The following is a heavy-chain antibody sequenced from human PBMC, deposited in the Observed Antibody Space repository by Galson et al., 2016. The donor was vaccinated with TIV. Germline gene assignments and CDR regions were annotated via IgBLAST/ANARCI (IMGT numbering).Heavy chain of an antibody. CDR1: GYTFSKYG. D-gene: IGHD3-22*01. Sequence: SVKVSCKASGYTFSKYGISWVRQAPGQGLQWVGWIGANGGDTNSAQKLQGRVTMTTDTSTNTAYMELRSLRSDDTAVYYCARDRGSMTMILVVDYFYGMDVWGLGTTVTVSS. V-gene: IGHV1-18*04. CDR2: IGANGGDT. CDR3: ARDRGSMTMILVVDYFYGMDV. J-gene: IGHJ6*02.